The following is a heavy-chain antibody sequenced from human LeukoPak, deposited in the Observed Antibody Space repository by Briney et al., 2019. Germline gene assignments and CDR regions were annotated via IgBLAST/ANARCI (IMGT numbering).Heavy chain of an antibody. V-gene: IGHV4-59*01. CDR3: ARGGMTTILDY. CDR2: IYYSGST. Sequence: SETLSLTCTVSGASIRNYYWSWIRQPPGKGLEWIGYIYYSGSTNYHPSLKSQVTISADTSKSQFSLKLSSVTAADTAVYYCARGGMTTILDYWGQGTLVTVSS. J-gene: IGHJ4*02. CDR1: GASIRNYY. D-gene: IGHD3-3*01.